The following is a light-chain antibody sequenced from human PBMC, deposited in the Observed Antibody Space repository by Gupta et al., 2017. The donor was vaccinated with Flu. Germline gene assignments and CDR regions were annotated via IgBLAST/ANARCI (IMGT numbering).Light chain of an antibody. CDR1: KLEHKY. Sequence: YELTQPPSLSVSPGQTATITCSGDKLEHKYACWYQQRPGQSPVLVIFQNNKRPSGIPERFYASNSGNTATLTVTGTQIVDEADYYCQAWDGNSVVFGGGTKLTVL. J-gene: IGLJ2*01. V-gene: IGLV3-1*01. CDR2: QNN. CDR3: QAWDGNSVV.